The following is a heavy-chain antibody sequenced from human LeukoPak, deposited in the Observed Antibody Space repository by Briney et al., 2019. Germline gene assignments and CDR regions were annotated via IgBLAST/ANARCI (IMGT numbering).Heavy chain of an antibody. CDR1: GGSISSGGYS. J-gene: IGHJ5*02. CDR2: IYYSGST. Sequence: PSETLSLTCAVSGGSISSGGYSWSWIRQPPGKGLEWIGYIYYSGSTNYNPSLKSRVTISVDTSKNQFSLKLSSVTAADTAVYYCARDVGQNYYGSGNWFDPWGQGTLVTVSS. D-gene: IGHD3-10*01. CDR3: ARDVGQNYYGSGNWFDP. V-gene: IGHV4-61*08.